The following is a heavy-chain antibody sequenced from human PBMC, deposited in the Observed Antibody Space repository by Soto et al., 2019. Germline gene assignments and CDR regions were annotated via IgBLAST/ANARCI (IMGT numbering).Heavy chain of an antibody. V-gene: IGHV1-69*13. Sequence: SVKVSCKASGGTFSSYAISWVRQAPGQGLEWMGGIIPIFGTANYAQKFQGRVTITADESTSTAYMELSSLRSEDTAVYYCAAGYYYDSSGYYYGLDYWGQGTLVTVSS. D-gene: IGHD3-22*01. CDR1: GGTFSSYA. J-gene: IGHJ4*02. CDR3: AAGYYYDSSGYYYGLDY. CDR2: IIPIFGTA.